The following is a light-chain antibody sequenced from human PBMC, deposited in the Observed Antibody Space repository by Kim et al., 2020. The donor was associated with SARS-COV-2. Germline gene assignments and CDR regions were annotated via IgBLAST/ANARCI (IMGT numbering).Light chain of an antibody. Sequence: SSELTQDPAVSVALGQTVRITCQGDSLRSYYASWYQQKPGLAPVLVIYGKNNRPSGIPDRFSGSSSGNTASLTITGAQAEDEADYYCNSRDSSGNLVVFG. J-gene: IGLJ2*01. CDR1: SLRSYY. CDR2: GKN. V-gene: IGLV3-19*01. CDR3: NSRDSSGNLVV.